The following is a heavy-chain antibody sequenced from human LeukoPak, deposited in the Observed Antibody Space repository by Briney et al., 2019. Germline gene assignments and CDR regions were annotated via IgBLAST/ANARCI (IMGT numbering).Heavy chain of an antibody. D-gene: IGHD1-26*01. CDR2: ITSSGGRT. V-gene: IGHV3-23*01. CDR1: GFTFSSYA. CDR3: AKGGRDMDV. Sequence: GGSLGPSCVASGFTFSSYAMSWVRQAPGKGLEWVSAITSSGGRTYYADSVKGRFTISRDNSKNTLYLQMNSLRAEDTAVYYCAKGGRDMDVWGKGTTVTVSS. J-gene: IGHJ6*03.